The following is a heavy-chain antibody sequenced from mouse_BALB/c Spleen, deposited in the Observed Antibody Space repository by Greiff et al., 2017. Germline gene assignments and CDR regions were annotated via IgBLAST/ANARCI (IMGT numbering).Heavy chain of an antibody. V-gene: IGHV3-2*02. CDR3: ARYGYDRGFAY. J-gene: IGHJ3*01. CDR1: GYSITSDYA. D-gene: IGHD2-2*01. Sequence: VQLQQSGPGLVKPSQSLSLTCTVTGYSITSDYAWNWIRQFPGNKLEWMGYISYSGSTSYNPSLKSRISITRDTSKNQFFLQLNSVTTEDTATYYCARYGYDRGFAYWGQGTLVTVSA. CDR2: ISYSGST.